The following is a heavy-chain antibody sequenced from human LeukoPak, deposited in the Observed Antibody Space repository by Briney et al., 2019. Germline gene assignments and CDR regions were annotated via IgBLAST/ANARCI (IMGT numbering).Heavy chain of an antibody. CDR3: AKDFQMGPNYYYYYGMDV. CDR2: ISWDGGST. D-gene: IGHD1-26*01. CDR1: GFTFSSYA. Sequence: GGSLSLSCAASGFTFSSYAMSWVRQAPGKGLEWVSLISWDGGSTYYADSVKGRFTISRDNSKNSLYLQMNSLRAEDTALYYCAKDFQMGPNYYYYYGMDVWGQGTTVTVSS. J-gene: IGHJ6*02. V-gene: IGHV3-43D*03.